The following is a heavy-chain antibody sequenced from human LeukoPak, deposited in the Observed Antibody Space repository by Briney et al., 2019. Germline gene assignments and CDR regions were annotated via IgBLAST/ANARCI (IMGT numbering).Heavy chain of an antibody. D-gene: IGHD2/OR15-2a*01. CDR1: GYTFTTYS. V-gene: IGHV1-8*02. CDR3: ARCGRLRSIGWFDP. CDR2: MNPSSGST. Sequence: ASVKVSCKASGYTFTTYSINWVRQATGQGLEWMASMNPSSGSTDYAQKFQGRVTLTRNTSINTAYMELTGLTSEDTALYYCARCGRLRSIGWFDPWGQGTLVTVSS. J-gene: IGHJ5*02.